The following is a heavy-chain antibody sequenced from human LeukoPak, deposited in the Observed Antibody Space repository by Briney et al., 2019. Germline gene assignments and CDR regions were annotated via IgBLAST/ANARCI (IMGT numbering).Heavy chain of an antibody. CDR2: IYYSGST. Sequence: SETLSLTCTVSGGSISSSSYYWAWIRQPPGKGLEWIGSIYYSGSTYYNPSLKSRVTISVDTSKNQFSLKLSSVTAADTAVYYCARHSSYCGGDCYSNWFDPWGQGSLVTVSS. V-gene: IGHV4-39*01. D-gene: IGHD2-21*02. CDR3: ARHSSYCGGDCYSNWFDP. J-gene: IGHJ5*02. CDR1: GGSISSSSYY.